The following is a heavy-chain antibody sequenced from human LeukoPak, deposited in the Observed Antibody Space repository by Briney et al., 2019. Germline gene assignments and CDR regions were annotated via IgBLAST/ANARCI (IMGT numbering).Heavy chain of an antibody. V-gene: IGHV4-59*12. J-gene: IGHJ4*02. CDR1: GGSISNYY. Sequence: SETLSLTCTVSGGSISNYYWSWIRQPPGKGLEWIGYIYYSGSTNYNPSLKSRVTISVDTSKNQFSLKLSSVTAADTAVYYCARIAVAGCLDYWGQGTLVTVSS. CDR2: IYYSGST. D-gene: IGHD6-19*01. CDR3: ARIAVAGCLDY.